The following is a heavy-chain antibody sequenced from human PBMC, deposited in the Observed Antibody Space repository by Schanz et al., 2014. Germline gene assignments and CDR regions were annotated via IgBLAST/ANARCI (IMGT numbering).Heavy chain of an antibody. CDR3: AKDQGPVLPPFDS. CDR1: GFTFSSYA. V-gene: IGHV3-23*04. D-gene: IGHD1-26*01. Sequence: EVQLVESGGGLVKPGGSLRLSCAASGFTFSSYAMSWVRQAPGKGLEWVSGISGTGGGTAYYADSVKGRFTISRDNSMHTLYLQMNSLRDEDTAVYFCAKDQGPVLPPFDSWGQGTLVTVSS. CDR2: ISGTGGGTA. J-gene: IGHJ4*02.